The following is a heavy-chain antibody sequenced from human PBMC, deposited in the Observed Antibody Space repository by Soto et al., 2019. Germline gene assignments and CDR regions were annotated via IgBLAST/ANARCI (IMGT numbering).Heavy chain of an antibody. CDR2: IIPIFGTA. V-gene: IGHV1-69*06. D-gene: IGHD2-2*01. J-gene: IGHJ6*02. Sequence: QVQLVQSGAEVKKPGSSVKVSCKASGGTFSSYAISWVRQAPGQGLEWMGGIIPIFGTANYAQKFQGRVTITADKSTRTACMELSSLRSEDTAVYYCASGRRYCSSTSCSHRYYHYYGMDVWGQGTTVTVSS. CDR1: GGTFSSYA. CDR3: ASGRRYCSSTSCSHRYYHYYGMDV.